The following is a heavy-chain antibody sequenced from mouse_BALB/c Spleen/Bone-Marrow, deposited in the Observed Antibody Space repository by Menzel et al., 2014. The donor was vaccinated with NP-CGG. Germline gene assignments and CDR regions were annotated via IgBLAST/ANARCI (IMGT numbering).Heavy chain of an antibody. CDR3: ARYGYYDAMDY. D-gene: IGHD2-2*01. CDR2: ISSGSSTI. CDR1: GFTFSSFG. V-gene: IGHV5-17*02. Sequence: DVQLQESGGGLVQPGGSRKLSCAASGFTFSSFGMHWVRQAPEKGLEWVAYISSGSSTIYYADTVKGRFTISRDNPKNTLFLQMTSLKSEDTAMYYCARYGYYDAMDYWGQGTSVTVSS. J-gene: IGHJ4*01.